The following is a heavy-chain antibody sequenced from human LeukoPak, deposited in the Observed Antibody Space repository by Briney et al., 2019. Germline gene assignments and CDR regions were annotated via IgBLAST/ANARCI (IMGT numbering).Heavy chain of an antibody. D-gene: IGHD6-13*01. V-gene: IGHV1-69*05. CDR1: GGTFTSYA. J-gene: IGHJ6*04. CDR2: IIPIFGTA. Sequence: SVKVSCKASGGTFTSYAIGWGRQAPGQGLEWMGGIIPIFGTANYAKKFQGRVTITTDESTSTAYMELSSLRSEDTAVYYCARGTEAGIAAAGTLGGMDVWGKGTTVTVSS. CDR3: ARGTEAGIAAAGTLGGMDV.